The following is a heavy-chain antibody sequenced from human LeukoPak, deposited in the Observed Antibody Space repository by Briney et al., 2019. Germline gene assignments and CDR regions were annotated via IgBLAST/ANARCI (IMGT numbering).Heavy chain of an antibody. V-gene: IGHV1-18*01. CDR2: VSPYNGNT. Sequence: ASVRVSCKTSGYTFTDYDITWVRQAPGQGLEWMGRVSPYNGNTYYSQRFQDRVTITKDTSTSTAYMELRSLRSDDTAVYYCARDSQGDYFDYWGQGTLVTVSS. CDR3: ARDSQGDYFDY. CDR1: GYTFTDYD. J-gene: IGHJ4*02.